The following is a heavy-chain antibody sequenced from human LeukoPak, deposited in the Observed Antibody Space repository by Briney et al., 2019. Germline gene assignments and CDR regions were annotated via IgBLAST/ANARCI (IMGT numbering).Heavy chain of an antibody. V-gene: IGHV1-2*06. CDR2: INPNSGGT. D-gene: IGHD6-19*01. Sequence: ASVKVSCKASGYTFTGYYMHWVRQAPGQGLEWMGRINPNSGGTNYAQKFQGRVTMTRDTSISTAYMELSRLRSDDTAVYYCASGRGSSGSQEAFDYWGRGTLVTVSS. J-gene: IGHJ4*02. CDR1: GYTFTGYY. CDR3: ASGRGSSGSQEAFDY.